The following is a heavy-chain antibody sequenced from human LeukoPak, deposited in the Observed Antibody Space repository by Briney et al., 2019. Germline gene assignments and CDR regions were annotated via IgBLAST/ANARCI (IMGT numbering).Heavy chain of an antibody. Sequence: SVTVSRKASGGTFSSYAISWVRQAPGQGLEWMGGIIPIFGTANYAQKFQGRVTITADESTSTAYMELSSLRSEDTAVYYCARHMVRGVIEMVFDYWGQGTLVTVSS. CDR3: ARHMVRGVIEMVFDY. D-gene: IGHD3-10*01. V-gene: IGHV1-69*01. J-gene: IGHJ4*02. CDR2: IIPIFGTA. CDR1: GGTFSSYA.